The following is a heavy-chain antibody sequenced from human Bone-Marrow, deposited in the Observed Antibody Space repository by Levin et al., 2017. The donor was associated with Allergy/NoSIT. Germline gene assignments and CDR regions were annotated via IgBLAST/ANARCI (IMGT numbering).Heavy chain of an antibody. Sequence: ETLSLTCAASGFTFSSYAMSWVRQAPGKGLEWVSAISGSGGSTYYADSVKGRFTISRDNSKNTLYLQMNSLRAEDTAVYYCAKDSGSYGSLSAGTDYWGQGTLVTVSS. V-gene: IGHV3-23*01. J-gene: IGHJ4*02. CDR3: AKDSGSYGSLSAGTDY. D-gene: IGHD5-18*01. CDR1: GFTFSSYA. CDR2: ISGSGGST.